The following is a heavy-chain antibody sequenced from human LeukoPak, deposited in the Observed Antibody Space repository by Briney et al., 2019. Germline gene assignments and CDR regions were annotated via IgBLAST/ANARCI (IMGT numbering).Heavy chain of an antibody. D-gene: IGHD5-18*01. CDR3: ARDLRGYSYGFYYYGMDV. CDR1: GFTFSDYY. Sequence: GGSLRLSCAASGFTFSDYYMSWIRQAPGKGLEWVSYISSSGSTIYYADSAKGRFTISRDNAKNSLYLQMNSLRAEDTAVYYCARDLRGYSYGFYYYGMDVWGQGTTVTVSS. V-gene: IGHV3-11*01. J-gene: IGHJ6*02. CDR2: ISSSGSTI.